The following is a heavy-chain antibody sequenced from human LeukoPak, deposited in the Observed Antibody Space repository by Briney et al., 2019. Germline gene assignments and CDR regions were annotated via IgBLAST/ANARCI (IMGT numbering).Heavy chain of an antibody. CDR2: IYYSGST. D-gene: IGHD3-10*01. Sequence: PSETLSLTCTVSGGSMSTYYWSWIRQSPGKGLEWIGYIYYSGSTSYNPSLKSRLTISIDTSKTHFYLKLSSVTAADTAVYYCARVVYSGSWGYFDYWGQGILVTVSS. V-gene: IGHV4-59*01. CDR1: GGSMSTYY. CDR3: ARVVYSGSWGYFDY. J-gene: IGHJ4*02.